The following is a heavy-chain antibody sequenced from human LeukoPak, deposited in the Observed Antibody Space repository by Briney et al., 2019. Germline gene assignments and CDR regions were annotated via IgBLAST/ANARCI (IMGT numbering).Heavy chain of an antibody. V-gene: IGHV3-21*01. J-gene: IGHJ5*02. CDR2: ISSGSSYI. CDR3: ARDNKNFGIAVAGS. Sequence: GGSLRLSCAASGFTFSSYSMNWVRQAPGKGLEWVSSISSGSSYIYYADSVKGRFTISRDNAKNSLYLQMNSLRAEDTAVYYCARDNKNFGIAVAGSWGQGTLVTVSS. CDR1: GFTFSSYS. D-gene: IGHD6-19*01.